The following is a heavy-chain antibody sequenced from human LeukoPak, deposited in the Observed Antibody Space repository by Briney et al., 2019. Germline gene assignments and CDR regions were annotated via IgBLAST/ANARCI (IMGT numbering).Heavy chain of an antibody. D-gene: IGHD6-13*01. CDR2: ISSNGGST. J-gene: IGHJ5*02. CDR1: GFTFSSYA. CDR3: VKDSGSSWRGNWFDP. V-gene: IGHV3-64D*09. Sequence: PGGSLRLSCSASGFTFSSYALHWVRQAPGKGLEYVSAISSNGGSTYYADSVKGRFTISRDNSKNTLYLQMSSLRAEDTALYYCVKDSGSSWRGNWFDPWGQGTLVTVS.